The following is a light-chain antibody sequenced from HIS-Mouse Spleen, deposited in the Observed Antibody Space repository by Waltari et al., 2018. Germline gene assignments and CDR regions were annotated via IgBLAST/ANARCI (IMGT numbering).Light chain of an antibody. V-gene: IGKV4-1*01. CDR1: QGVLYSSNNKNY. J-gene: IGKJ2*01. CDR3: QQYYSTLVYT. Sequence: DIVMTQSPDSLAVSLGERATINCKSSQGVLYSSNNKNYLAWYQQKPGQPPKLLIYWASTRESGVPDRFSGSGSGTDFTLTISSLQAEDVAVYYCQQYYSTLVYTFGQGTKLEIK. CDR2: WAS.